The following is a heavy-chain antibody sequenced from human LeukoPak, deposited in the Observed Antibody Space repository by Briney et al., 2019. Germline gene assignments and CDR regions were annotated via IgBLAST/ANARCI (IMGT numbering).Heavy chain of an antibody. J-gene: IGHJ4*02. CDR3: ARTQQWLVYDY. CDR2: INPNSGGT. D-gene: IGHD6-19*01. CDR1: GYTFTGYY. Sequence: GSSVKVSCKASGYTFTGYYMHWVRQAPGQGLEWMGWINPNSGGTNYAQKFQGRVTMTRDTSISTAYMELSRLRSDDAAVYYCARTQQWLVYDYWGQGTLVTVSS. V-gene: IGHV1-2*02.